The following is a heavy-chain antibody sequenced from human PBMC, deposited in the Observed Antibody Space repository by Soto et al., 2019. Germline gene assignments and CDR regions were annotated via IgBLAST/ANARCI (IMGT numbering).Heavy chain of an antibody. J-gene: IGHJ4*02. Sequence: SSETLSLTCAVYGGSFSGYYWSWIRQPPGKGLEWIGEINHSGSTNYNPSLKSRVTISVDTSKNQFSLKLSSVTAADTAVYYCARGPYLITMVRGVIFDYWGQGTLVTVSS. V-gene: IGHV4-34*01. CDR3: ARGPYLITMVRGVIFDY. CDR2: INHSGST. CDR1: GGSFSGYY. D-gene: IGHD3-10*01.